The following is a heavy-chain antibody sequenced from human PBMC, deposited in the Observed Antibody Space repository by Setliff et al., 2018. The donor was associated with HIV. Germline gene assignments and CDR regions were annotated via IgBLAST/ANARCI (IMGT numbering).Heavy chain of an antibody. V-gene: IGHV4-34*01. D-gene: IGHD3-3*02. CDR2: INHSGST. Sequence: TLSLTRAVYGGSFSGYYWSWIRQPPGKGLEWIGEINHSGSTNYNPSLKSRVTISVDTSKNQFSLKLSSVTAADTAVYYCARGRALGVWGQGTMVTVSS. CDR3: ARGRALGV. CDR1: GGSFSGYY. J-gene: IGHJ3*01.